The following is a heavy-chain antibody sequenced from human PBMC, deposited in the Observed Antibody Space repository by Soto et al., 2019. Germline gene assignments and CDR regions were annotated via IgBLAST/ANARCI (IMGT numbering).Heavy chain of an antibody. D-gene: IGHD2-15*01. J-gene: IGHJ5*02. V-gene: IGHV1-69*02. CDR3: ASRERGSGDPNWFDP. CDR1: GGTFSSYT. CDR2: IIPILGIA. Sequence: SVKVSCKASGGTFSSYTISWVRQAPGQGLEWMGRIIPILGIANYAQKFQGRVTITADKSTSTAYMELSSLRSEDTAVYYCASRERGSGDPNWFDPWGQGTMGTVSS.